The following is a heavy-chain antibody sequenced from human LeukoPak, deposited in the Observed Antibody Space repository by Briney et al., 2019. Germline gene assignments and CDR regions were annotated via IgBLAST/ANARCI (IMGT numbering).Heavy chain of an antibody. CDR3: ARESGSGSSEHAFDI. D-gene: IGHD1-26*01. CDR1: GGSISSSNW. Sequence: SGTLSLTCAVSGGSISSSNWWSWVRQPPGKGLEWIGEIYHSGSTNYNPSLKSRVTISIDKSKNQFSLKLSSVTAADTAVYYCARESGSGSSEHAFDIWGQGTMVTVSS. J-gene: IGHJ3*02. V-gene: IGHV4-4*02. CDR2: IYHSGST.